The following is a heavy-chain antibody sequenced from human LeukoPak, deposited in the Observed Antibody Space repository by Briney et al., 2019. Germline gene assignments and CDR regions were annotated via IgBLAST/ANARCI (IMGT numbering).Heavy chain of an antibody. CDR2: IYHSGST. J-gene: IGHJ4*02. V-gene: IGHV4-59*04. CDR1: GGSISSYY. CDR3: AGGSGSTSGTFDY. D-gene: IGHD1-26*01. Sequence: SETPSLTCTVSGGSISSYYWSWIRQPPGKGLEWIGSIYHSGSTYYNPSLKSRVTISVDTSKNQFSLKLSSVTAADTAVYYCAGGSGSTSGTFDYWGQGTLVTVSS.